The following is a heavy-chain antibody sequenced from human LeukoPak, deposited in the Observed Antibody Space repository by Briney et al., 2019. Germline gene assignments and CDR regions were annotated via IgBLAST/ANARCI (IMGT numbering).Heavy chain of an antibody. CDR3: ARVLGYCSSTSCQTVPYY. V-gene: IGHV4-39*02. CDR2: IYYSRSN. Sequence: SETLSLTCTVSGGSFSSSSYYWGWLPQPPGQGLEGFGSIYYSRSNYSNTSLKSRVTISETTSKNHFSLKRSSVTDADTAVYYCARVLGYCSSTSCQTVPYYWGQGTLVTVSS. J-gene: IGHJ4*02. D-gene: IGHD2-2*01. CDR1: GGSFSSSSYY.